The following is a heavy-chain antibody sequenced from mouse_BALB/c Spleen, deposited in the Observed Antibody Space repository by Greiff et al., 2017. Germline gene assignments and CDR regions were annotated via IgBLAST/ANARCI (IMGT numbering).Heavy chain of an antibody. J-gene: IGHJ2*01. Sequence: EVQLVESGGGLVKPGGSLKLSCAASGFAFSSYDMSWVRQTPEKRLEWVAYISSGGGSTYYPDTVKSRFTISIDNAKNTLYLQLSSLKSEDTAMYYCARDYGSSYDYWGQGTTLTVSS. V-gene: IGHV5-12-1*01. D-gene: IGHD1-1*01. CDR2: ISSGGGST. CDR3: ARDYGSSYDY. CDR1: GFAFSSYD.